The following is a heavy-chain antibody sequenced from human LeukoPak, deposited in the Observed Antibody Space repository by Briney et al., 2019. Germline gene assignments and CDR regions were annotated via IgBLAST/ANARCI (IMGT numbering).Heavy chain of an antibody. CDR3: ARDAVLRNIAAAGYFDY. D-gene: IGHD6-13*01. V-gene: IGHV3-20*04. CDR2: INWNGGST. CDR1: GFSFDGYG. J-gene: IGHJ4*02. Sequence: GGSLRLSCAASGFSFDGYGMSWVRQAPGKGLEWVSGINWNGGSTGYADSVKGRFTISRDNAKNSLYLQMNSLRAEDTALYYCARDAVLRNIAAAGYFDYWGQGTLVTVSS.